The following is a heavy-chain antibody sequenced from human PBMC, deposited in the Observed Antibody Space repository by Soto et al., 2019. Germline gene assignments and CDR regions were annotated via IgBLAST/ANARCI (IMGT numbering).Heavy chain of an antibody. Sequence: LSLTCTVSGGSVSSGSYYWSWIRQPPGKGLEWIGYVYYTGNAYPKPSLKSRVTISLDRSKNQFSLKMTSVTAADTALYYCASRPFYYYGLDVWGQGTTVTVSS. CDR3: ASRPFYYYGLDV. CDR2: VYYTGNA. V-gene: IGHV4-61*01. J-gene: IGHJ6*02. CDR1: GGSVSSGSYY.